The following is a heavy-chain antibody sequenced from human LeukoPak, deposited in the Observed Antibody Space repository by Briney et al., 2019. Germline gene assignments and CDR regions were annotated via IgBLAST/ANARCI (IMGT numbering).Heavy chain of an antibody. CDR1: GGSISSSSYY. V-gene: IGHV4-39*01. Sequence: PSETLSLTCTVSGGSISSSSYYWGWIRQPPGKGLEWIGSIYYSGSTYYNPSLKSRVTISVDTSKNQFSLQLNSVTPEDTAVYYCARGTAMIYDYWGQGTLVTVSS. CDR2: IYYSGST. CDR3: ARGTAMIYDY. D-gene: IGHD5-18*01. J-gene: IGHJ4*02.